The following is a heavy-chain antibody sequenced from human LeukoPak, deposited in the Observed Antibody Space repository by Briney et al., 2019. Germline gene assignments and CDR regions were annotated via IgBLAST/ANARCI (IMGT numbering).Heavy chain of an antibody. V-gene: IGHV1-69*13. CDR1: GDTFSSYV. D-gene: IGHD2-8*01. CDR2: IIPIFGIP. J-gene: IGHJ5*02. CDR3: ARAGIPGYCTNVTCSNWLDP. Sequence: SVKVSCKASGDTFSSYVIYWLRQAPGQGLEWLGGIIPIFGIPNYAQHFQGRVTITADESTRTAYMELSSLRSEDTAVYYCARAGIPGYCTNVTCSNWLDPWGQGTLVTVSS.